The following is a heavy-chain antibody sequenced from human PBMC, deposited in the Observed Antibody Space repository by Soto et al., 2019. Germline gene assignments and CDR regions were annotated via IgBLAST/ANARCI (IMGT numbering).Heavy chain of an antibody. V-gene: IGHV4-34*01. D-gene: IGHD3-3*01. CDR3: ARGWTEAASAY. CDR2: INHSGSN. CDR1: GGSFSGYY. Sequence: SETLSLTCAVYGGSFSGYYWSWTRQPPGKGLEWMGEINHSGSNKYNPSLKSRVTISIDTSKNQFSLKVTSVTAADTAIYYCARGWTEAASAYWGQGSLVTASS. J-gene: IGHJ4*02.